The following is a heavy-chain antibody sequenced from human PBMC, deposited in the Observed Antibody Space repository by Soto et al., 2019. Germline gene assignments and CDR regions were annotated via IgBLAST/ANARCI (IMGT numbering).Heavy chain of an antibody. V-gene: IGHV2-70*01. J-gene: IGHJ6*02. Sequence: GPTLVNPTQTLTLTCTFSGFSLSTSGMCVSLIRQPPGKALEWLALIDWDDDKYYSTSLKTRLTISKDTSKNQVVLTMTNMDPVDTATYFCARILVSSGWYDYYGMDVWGQGTTVTVSS. D-gene: IGHD6-19*01. CDR1: GFSLSTSGMC. CDR3: ARILVSSGWYDYYGMDV. CDR2: IDWDDDK.